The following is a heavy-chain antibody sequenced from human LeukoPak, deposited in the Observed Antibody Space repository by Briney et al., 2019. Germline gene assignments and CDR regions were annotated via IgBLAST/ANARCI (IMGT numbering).Heavy chain of an antibody. Sequence: GSLRLSCAVSGFTFRSAWMHWVRQASGKGLEWVSRMNSGGTTINCAAAVKGRFTISRDNAKTTLYLQMSSLTAEDTAVYFCARGGNYYHDYWGQGTLATVSS. J-gene: IGHJ4*02. CDR1: GFTFRSAW. CDR2: MNSGGTTI. CDR3: ARGGNYYHDY. V-gene: IGHV3-74*01.